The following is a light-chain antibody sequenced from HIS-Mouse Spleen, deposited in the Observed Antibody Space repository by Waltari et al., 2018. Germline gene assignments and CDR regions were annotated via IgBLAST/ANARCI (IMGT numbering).Light chain of an antibody. Sequence: QSVLTQPPSASGTPGQRVTIPCSGSSSNIGSNYVYWYQQLPGTAPKLLIYRNTQRPSGVPDRFSGSKSGTSASLAISGLRSEDEADYYCAAWDDSLSGHVVFGGGTKLTVL. CDR2: RNT. CDR3: AAWDDSLSGHVV. CDR1: SSNIGSNY. V-gene: IGLV1-47*01. J-gene: IGLJ2*01.